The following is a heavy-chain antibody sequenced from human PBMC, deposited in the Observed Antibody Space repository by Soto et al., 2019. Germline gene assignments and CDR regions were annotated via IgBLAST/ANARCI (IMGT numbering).Heavy chain of an antibody. Sequence: NPSETLSLTCTVSGGSISSSSYYWGWIRQPPGKGLEWIGSIYYSGSTYYNPSLKSRVTISVDTSKNQFSLKLSSVTAADTAVYYCASYYYGSGSYIGGPYYYYGMDVWGQGTTVTVSS. V-gene: IGHV4-39*01. CDR1: GGSISSSSYY. D-gene: IGHD3-10*01. J-gene: IGHJ6*02. CDR2: IYYSGST. CDR3: ASYYYGSGSYIGGPYYYYGMDV.